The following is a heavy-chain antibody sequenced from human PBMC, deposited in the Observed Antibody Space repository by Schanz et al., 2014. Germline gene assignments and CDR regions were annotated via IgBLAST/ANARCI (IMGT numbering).Heavy chain of an antibody. V-gene: IGHV3-11*04. D-gene: IGHD3-3*01. CDR2: ISDSGETT. CDR3: ARGVRIDY. Sequence: PGGSLRLSLAASGFTFSDYYMTGIRQAPGQGLEWDSDISDSGETTHYADSVKGRFTISTDNAKNSLYLQMNSLTTEDTAVYYCARGVRIDYWGQGSLVSVSS. J-gene: IGHJ4*02. CDR1: GFTFSDYY.